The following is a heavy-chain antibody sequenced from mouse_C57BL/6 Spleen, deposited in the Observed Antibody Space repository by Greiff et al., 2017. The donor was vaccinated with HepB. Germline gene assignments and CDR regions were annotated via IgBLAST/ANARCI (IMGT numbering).Heavy chain of an antibody. J-gene: IGHJ2*01. Sequence: VQLKQPGAELVKPGASVKLSCKASGYTFTSYWMQWVKQRPGQGLEWIGEIDPSDSYTNYNQKFKGKATLTVDTSSSTAYMQLSSLTSEDSAVYYCARSITSFDYWGQGTTLTVSS. V-gene: IGHV1-50*01. CDR1: GYTFTSYW. CDR3: ARSITSFDY. D-gene: IGHD1-2*01. CDR2: IDPSDSYT.